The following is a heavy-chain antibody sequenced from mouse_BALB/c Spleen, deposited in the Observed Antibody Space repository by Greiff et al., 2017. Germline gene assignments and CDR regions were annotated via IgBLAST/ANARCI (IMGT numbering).Heavy chain of an antibody. CDR2: IDPANGNT. J-gene: IGHJ1*01. V-gene: IGHV14-3*02. D-gene: IGHD2-3*01. CDR1: GFNIKDTY. Sequence: EVQLQQSGAELLKPGASVKLSCTASGFNIKDTYMHWVKQRPEQGLEWIGRIDPANGNTKYDPKFQGKATITADTSSNTAYLQLSSLTSEDTAVYYCARHDGYYEGYFDVWGAGTTVTFSS. CDR3: ARHDGYYEGYFDV.